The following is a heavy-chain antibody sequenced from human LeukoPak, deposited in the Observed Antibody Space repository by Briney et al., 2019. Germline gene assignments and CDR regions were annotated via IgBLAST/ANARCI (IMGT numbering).Heavy chain of an antibody. D-gene: IGHD6-13*01. CDR2: MNPNSGNT. J-gene: IGHJ4*02. Sequence: ASVKVSCKASGYTFTSYDINWVRQATGQGLEWMGWMNPNSGNTGYAQKFQGRVTMTRNTSISTAYMELSSLRSEDTAVYYCARPNIAAAGRALFGYWGQGTLVTVSS. V-gene: IGHV1-8*01. CDR1: GYTFTSYD. CDR3: ARPNIAAAGRALFGY.